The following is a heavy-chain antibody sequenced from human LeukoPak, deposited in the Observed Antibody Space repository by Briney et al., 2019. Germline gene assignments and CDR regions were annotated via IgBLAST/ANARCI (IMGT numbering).Heavy chain of an antibody. V-gene: IGHV4-59*01. Sequence: SETLSLTCTVSGGSIGSYYWSWIRQPPGKGLEWIGYIYYSGSTNYNPSLKSRVTISVDTSKNQFSLKLSSVTAADTAVYYCARMGVVVNWFDPWGQGTLVTVSS. D-gene: IGHD2-15*01. J-gene: IGHJ5*02. CDR2: IYYSGST. CDR3: ARMGVVVNWFDP. CDR1: GGSIGSYY.